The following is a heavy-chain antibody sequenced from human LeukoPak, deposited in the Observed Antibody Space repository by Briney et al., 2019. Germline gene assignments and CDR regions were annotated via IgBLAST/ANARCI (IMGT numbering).Heavy chain of an antibody. CDR1: GGSISSGRYN. J-gene: IGHJ4*02. Sequence: PSETLSLTCTVSGGSISSGRYNWRWLRPPPGKGLEWSGNISYSGSTNYNPPHKSRDTISVDTSKIQFSLKLSSVTAADTAVYYWASIPPYWLVRRRGYWGQGTLVTVSS. CDR2: ISYSGST. CDR3: ASIPPYWLVRRRGY. D-gene: IGHD6-19*01. V-gene: IGHV4-61*01.